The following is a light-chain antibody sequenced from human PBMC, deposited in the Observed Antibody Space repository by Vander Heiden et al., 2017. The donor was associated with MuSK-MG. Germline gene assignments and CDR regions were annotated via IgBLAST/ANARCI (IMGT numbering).Light chain of an antibody. CDR1: QSVSSSY. CDR3: QQYGSSFTWT. CDR2: GAS. J-gene: IGKJ1*01. V-gene: IGKV3-20*01. Sequence: ELVLTQSPGPLSLSPGERATLSCRASQSVSSSYLAWYQQKPGQAPRLLIYGASSRATGIPDRFSGSGSGTDFTLTISRLEPEDFAVYYCQQYGSSFTWTFGQGTKVEIK.